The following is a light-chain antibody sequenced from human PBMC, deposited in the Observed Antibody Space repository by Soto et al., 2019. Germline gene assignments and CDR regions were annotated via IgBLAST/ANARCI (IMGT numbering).Light chain of an antibody. CDR1: QSVNSN. CDR3: QQYGYLVT. J-gene: IGKJ4*01. CDR2: RAS. Sequence: EIVMTQSPATLSVSPGEGATLSCRASQSVNSNLAWYRHKPGQAPRLLIYRASTRAAGLPDRFSGSGSGTDFTLTISRLEPEDFAMYYCQQYGYLVTFGGGTKVDI. V-gene: IGKV3-15*01.